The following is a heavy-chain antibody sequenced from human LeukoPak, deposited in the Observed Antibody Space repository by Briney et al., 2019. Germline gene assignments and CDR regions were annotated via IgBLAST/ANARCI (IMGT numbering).Heavy chain of an antibody. D-gene: IGHD5-12*01. CDR1: GYTFTSYG. Sequence: GASVKVSCKASGYTFTSYGISWVRQAHGQGHEWMGWISSYNGNTNYAQKLQGRVTMTPDPSTSTAYMELRSLRSDDTAVYYCAANPLSRDLDIVDYWGQGTLVTVSS. CDR2: ISSYNGNT. J-gene: IGHJ4*02. V-gene: IGHV1-18*01. CDR3: AANPLSRDLDIVDY.